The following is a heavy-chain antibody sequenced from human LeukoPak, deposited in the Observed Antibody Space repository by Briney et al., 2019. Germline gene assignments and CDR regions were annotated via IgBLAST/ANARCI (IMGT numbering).Heavy chain of an antibody. CDR1: GGSFSGYY. J-gene: IGHJ4*02. V-gene: IGHV4-34*01. CDR3: ARLVQSYYYDSSGYYYFDY. D-gene: IGHD3-22*01. CDR2: INHSGST. Sequence: PSETLSLTCAVYGGSFSGYYWSWIRQPPGKGLEWIGEINHSGSTNYNPSLKSRVTISVDTPKNQFSLKLSSVTAADTAVYYCARLVQSYYYDSSGYYYFDYWGQGTLVTVSS.